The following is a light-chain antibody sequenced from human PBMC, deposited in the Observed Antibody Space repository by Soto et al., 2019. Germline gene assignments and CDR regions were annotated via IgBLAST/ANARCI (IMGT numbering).Light chain of an antibody. Sequence: QSALTQPASVSGSPGQSITISCTGTSSDVGSYNYVSWYQQHPGKAPKLMIYEVSNRPSGVSNRFSGTKSDNTASLTISGLQGEDAANYCWGSYTSSSTRVFGGGTQLTVL. J-gene: IGLJ3*02. CDR2: EVS. V-gene: IGLV2-14*01. CDR1: SSDVGSYNY. CDR3: GSYTSSSTRV.